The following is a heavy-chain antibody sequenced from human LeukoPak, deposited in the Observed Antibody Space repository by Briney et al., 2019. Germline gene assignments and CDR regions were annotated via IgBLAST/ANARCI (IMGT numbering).Heavy chain of an antibody. CDR1: GFTVSSNY. J-gene: IGHJ6*03. CDR3: AKVPYGSGSVYYYYYYMDV. D-gene: IGHD3-10*01. Sequence: GGSLRLSCAASGFTVSSNYMSWVRQAPGKGLEWVSVIYSGGSTYYADSVKGRFTISRDNSKNTLYLQMNSLRAKDTAVYYCAKVPYGSGSVYYYYYYMDVWGKGTTVTISS. V-gene: IGHV3-66*01. CDR2: IYSGGST.